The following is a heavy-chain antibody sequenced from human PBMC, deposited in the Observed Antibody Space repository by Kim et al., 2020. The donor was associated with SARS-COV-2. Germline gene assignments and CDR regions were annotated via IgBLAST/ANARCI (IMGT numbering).Heavy chain of an antibody. V-gene: IGHV4-59*01. CDR1: GGSISSYY. J-gene: IGHJ4*02. CDR2: IYYSGST. CDR3: ARCNGRAAAVNY. Sequence: SETLSLTCTVSGGSISSYYWSWIRQPPGKGLEWIGYIYYSGSTNYNPSLKSRVTISVDTSKNQFSLKLSSVTAADTAVYYCARCNGRAAAVNYWGQGTLVTVSS. D-gene: IGHD6-13*01.